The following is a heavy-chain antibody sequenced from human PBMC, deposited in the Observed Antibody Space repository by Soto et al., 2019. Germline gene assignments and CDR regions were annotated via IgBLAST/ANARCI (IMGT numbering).Heavy chain of an antibody. CDR1: GFNFNDYV. Sequence: RLACAAYGFNFNDYVMDWVWQAKGKGLEWVSSISWTSVSIGYADSVKGRFTISRDNAKHSLYLQMNTPKAEDTALYYCANDMGNGHNPYYYYGMDVRGQGTTGTGSS. CDR2: ISWTSVSI. J-gene: IGHJ6*02. D-gene: IGHD1-20*01. V-gene: IGHV3-9*01. CDR3: ANDMGNGHNPYYYYGMDV.